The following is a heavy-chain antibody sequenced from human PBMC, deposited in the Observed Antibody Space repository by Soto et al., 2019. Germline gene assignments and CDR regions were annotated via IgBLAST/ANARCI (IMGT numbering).Heavy chain of an antibody. CDR1: GGSISSRRHY. D-gene: IGHD3-10*01. Sequence: QLQLQESVPGLVKPSETLSLTCTVSGGSISSRRHYWGWIRQSTGKHLEWIGSSYYRGSTHYNPSLKTLVTISVDTSKTQVSLKVSSVTAADTVVYYCATAGGFGVVNPFFEYWGQGILVTVSS. CDR2: SYYRGST. V-gene: IGHV4-39*01. CDR3: ATAGGFGVVNPFFEY. J-gene: IGHJ4*02.